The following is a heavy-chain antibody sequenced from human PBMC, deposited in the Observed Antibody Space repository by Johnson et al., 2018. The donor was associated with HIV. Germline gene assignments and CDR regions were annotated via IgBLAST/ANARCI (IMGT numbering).Heavy chain of an antibody. D-gene: IGHD2-21*01. CDR2: IYSGGST. J-gene: IGHJ3*02. Sequence: VQLVESGGGLVKPGGSLRLSCAASGFTFSSYAMSWVRQAPGKGLEWVSVIYSGGSTYYADSVKGRFTVSRDNSKNTLFLQINSLRPEDTAVYYCAREGGGTLLLGDEGDYEIWGQGTMVTVSS. CDR1: GFTFSSYA. V-gene: IGHV3-23*03. CDR3: AREGGGTLLLGDEGDYEI.